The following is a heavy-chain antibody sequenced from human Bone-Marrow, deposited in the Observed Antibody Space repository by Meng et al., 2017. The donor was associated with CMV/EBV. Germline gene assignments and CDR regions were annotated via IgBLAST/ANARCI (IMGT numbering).Heavy chain of an antibody. J-gene: IGHJ4*02. CDR2: ISWNSGSI. CDR3: AKDDGYSYGHFN. CDR1: GFTFDDYA. Sequence: SLKISCAASGFTFDDYAMHWVRQAPGKGLEWVSGISWNSGSIGYADSVKGRFTISRDNAKNSLYLQMNSLRAEDTALYYCAKDDGYSYGHFNWGPGTLVTVSS. V-gene: IGHV3-9*01. D-gene: IGHD5-18*01.